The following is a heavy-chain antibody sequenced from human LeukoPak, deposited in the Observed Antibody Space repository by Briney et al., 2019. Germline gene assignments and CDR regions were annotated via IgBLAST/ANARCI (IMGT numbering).Heavy chain of an antibody. CDR2: IYYSGSA. V-gene: IGHV4-61*01. J-gene: IGHJ5*02. CDR3: ARGFGDWGLSWFDP. Sequence: PETLSLTCTVSGGSVSSGSYYWSWLRQPPGKGLEWIGYIYYSGSAKYNPSLKSRVTISVDTSKNQFSLKLTSVTAADTAVYYCARGFGDWGLSWFDPWGQGTLVTVSS. CDR1: GGSVSSGSYY. D-gene: IGHD3-10*01.